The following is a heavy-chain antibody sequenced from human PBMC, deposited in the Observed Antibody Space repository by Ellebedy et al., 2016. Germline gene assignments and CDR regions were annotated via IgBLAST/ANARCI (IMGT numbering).Heavy chain of an antibody. V-gene: IGHV4-59*03. D-gene: IGHD4/OR15-4a*01. Sequence: SETLSLTCNITDDSITSYYWSWIRQPPGKGLDYVGYIYYTGITKYNPSLVGRVIISLDTSKKPLTLKLTSVTAADTAVYFCAGAARVPEMWGQGAMGHVSS. J-gene: IGHJ3*02. CDR3: AGAARVPEM. CDR2: IYYTGIT. CDR1: DDSITSYY.